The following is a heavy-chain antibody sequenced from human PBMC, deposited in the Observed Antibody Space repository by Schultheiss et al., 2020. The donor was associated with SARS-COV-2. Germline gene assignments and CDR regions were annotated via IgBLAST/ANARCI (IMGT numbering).Heavy chain of an antibody. CDR2: IYYSGST. J-gene: IGHJ4*02. CDR1: GGSISSSSYY. D-gene: IGHD4-17*01. V-gene: IGHV4-61*05. Sequence: SETLSLTCTVSGGSISSSSYYLGWIRQPPGKGLEWIGYIYYSGSTNYNPSLKSRVTISVDTSKNQFSLKLSSVTAADTAVYYCASGGRYGDYDRDYFDYWGQGTLVTVSS. CDR3: ASGGRYGDYDRDYFDY.